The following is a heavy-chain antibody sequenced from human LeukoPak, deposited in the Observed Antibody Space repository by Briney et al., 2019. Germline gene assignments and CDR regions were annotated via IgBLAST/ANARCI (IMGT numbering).Heavy chain of an antibody. J-gene: IGHJ6*03. Sequence: GGSLRLSCAASGFTFSSYWMSWVRQAPEKGLEWVANIKQDGSEKYYVDSVKGRFTISRDNAKNSLYLQMNSLRAEDTAVYYCARSGYDFWSGYPLSYYYYMEVWGKGTTVTVSS. V-gene: IGHV3-7*01. CDR3: ARSGYDFWSGYPLSYYYYMEV. D-gene: IGHD3-3*01. CDR1: GFTFSSYW. CDR2: IKQDGSEK.